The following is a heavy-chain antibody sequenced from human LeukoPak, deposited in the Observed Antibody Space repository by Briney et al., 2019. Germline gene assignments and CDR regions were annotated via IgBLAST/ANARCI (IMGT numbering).Heavy chain of an antibody. D-gene: IGHD3-16*01. CDR1: GFTFSSYG. CDR3: ARDRQGGNWGDFDF. J-gene: IGHJ4*02. Sequence: PGGSLRLSCAASGFTFSSYGMHWVRQAPGKGLAWVALISYDGSNKYYADSVKGRFTISRDNSRSTLYLQMNSLIAEDTAVYYCARDRQGGNWGDFDFWGQGTLVIVSS. V-gene: IGHV3-30*03. CDR2: ISYDGSNK.